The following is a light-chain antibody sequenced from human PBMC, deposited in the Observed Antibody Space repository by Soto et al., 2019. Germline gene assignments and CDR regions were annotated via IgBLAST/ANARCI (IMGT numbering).Light chain of an antibody. Sequence: EIVMTQSPATLSVSPGERATLSCRASQSVSNKLAWYQQKPGQAPRLLIYHASIRATGIPARFSGSGSGTEFTLTISSLQSEDFAIYYGQHYNNWPPGTFGQGTKVEIK. CDR1: QSVSNK. V-gene: IGKV3-15*01. CDR2: HAS. CDR3: QHYNNWPPGT. J-gene: IGKJ1*01.